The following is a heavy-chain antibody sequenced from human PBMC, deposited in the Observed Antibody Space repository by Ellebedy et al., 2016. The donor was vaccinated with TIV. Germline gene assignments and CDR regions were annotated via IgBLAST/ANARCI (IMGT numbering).Heavy chain of an antibody. Sequence: MPSETLSLTCTVSGGSISVHYWSWIWQPAGKGLEWIGRIYPSGTTNYNPSLKSRVTISLDTSKNQLYLKVTSVTAADTGVYYCARDTVSGSWSAFDYWGQGTLVTVSS. V-gene: IGHV4-4*07. CDR1: GGSISVHY. D-gene: IGHD6-13*01. CDR2: IYPSGTT. CDR3: ARDTVSGSWSAFDY. J-gene: IGHJ4*02.